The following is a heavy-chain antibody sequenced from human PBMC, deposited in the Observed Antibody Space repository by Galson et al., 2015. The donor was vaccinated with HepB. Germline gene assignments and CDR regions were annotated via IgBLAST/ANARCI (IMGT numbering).Heavy chain of an antibody. CDR3: AREGSGSYAAFDI. J-gene: IGHJ3*02. D-gene: IGHD1-26*01. CDR1: GGSISSSNW. V-gene: IGHV4-4*02. Sequence: SETLSLTCAVSGGSISSSNWWSWARQPPGKGLEWIGEIYHSGSTNYNPSLKSRVTISVDKSKNQFSLKLSSVTAADTAVYYCAREGSGSYAAFDIWGQGTMVTVSS. CDR2: IYHSGST.